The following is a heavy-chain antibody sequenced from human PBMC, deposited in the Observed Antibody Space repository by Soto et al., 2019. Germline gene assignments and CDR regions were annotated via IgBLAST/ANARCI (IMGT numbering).Heavy chain of an antibody. CDR3: ARRVIAAAGTGGFDY. J-gene: IGHJ4*02. CDR1: GYSFTSYW. V-gene: IGHV5-51*01. Sequence: PGESLKISCKGSGYSFTSYWIGWVRQMPGKGLEWMGIIYPGDSDTRYSPSFQGQVTISADKSISTAYLQWSSLKASDTAMYYCARRVIAAAGTGGFDYWGQGTLVTVSS. CDR2: IYPGDSDT. D-gene: IGHD6-13*01.